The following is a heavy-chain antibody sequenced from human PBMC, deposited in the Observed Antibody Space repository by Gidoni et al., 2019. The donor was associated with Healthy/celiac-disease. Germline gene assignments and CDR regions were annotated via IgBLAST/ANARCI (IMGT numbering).Heavy chain of an antibody. D-gene: IGHD3-22*01. Sequence: EVQLVESGGVVVQPGGSLRLSCAASGFTFDDYTMHWVRQAPGKGLEWVSLISWDGGSTYYADSVKGRFTISRDNSKNSLYLQMNRLRTEDTALYYCAKSGDYYDSSGYPALDYWGQGTLVTVSS. CDR2: ISWDGGST. V-gene: IGHV3-43*01. CDR3: AKSGDYYDSSGYPALDY. J-gene: IGHJ4*02. CDR1: GFTFDDYT.